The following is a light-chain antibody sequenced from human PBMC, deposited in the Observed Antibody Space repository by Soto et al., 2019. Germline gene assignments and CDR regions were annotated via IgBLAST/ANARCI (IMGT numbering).Light chain of an antibody. CDR1: QSISSY. CDR3: QQSYSTPLT. V-gene: IGKV1-39*01. Sequence: DLQMTQSPSSLSASVGDRVTITCRASQSISSYLNWYQQKPGKAPKLLIYAVSSLQGGVPSRFSGSGSGTDFTLTISSLQPEDFATYYCQQSYSTPLTFGGVTKVEIK. J-gene: IGKJ4*01. CDR2: AVS.